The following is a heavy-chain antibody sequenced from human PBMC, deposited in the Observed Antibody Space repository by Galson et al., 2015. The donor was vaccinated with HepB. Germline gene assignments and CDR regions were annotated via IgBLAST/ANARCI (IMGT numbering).Heavy chain of an antibody. V-gene: IGHV3-7*01. CDR1: GFTLSSFW. CDR2: IKQDGSEA. J-gene: IGHJ2*01. D-gene: IGHD3-10*01. CDR3: ARDGSKSRFGELLTYYYFDL. Sequence: SLRLSCAVSGFTLSSFWMTWVRQAPGKGLEWVANIKQDGSEANYVDSVKGRFTVSRDNSKNSLYLQMNSLRAGDTAVYYCARDGSKSRFGELLTYYYFDLWGRGTPVTVSS.